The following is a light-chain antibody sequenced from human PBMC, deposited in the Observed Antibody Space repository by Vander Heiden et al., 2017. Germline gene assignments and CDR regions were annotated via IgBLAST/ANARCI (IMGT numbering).Light chain of an antibody. CDR3: STWDTSLSAVV. CDR2: DNN. V-gene: IGLV1-51*01. J-gene: IGLJ3*02. CDR1: SSNIGNNY. Sequence: QSVFTQPPSVSAAPGPKVTISCSGSSSNIGNNYVSWYQQFQGTTPKLLISDNNKRPSGTPDRFSGSKSGTSATLGITGLQTGDEADYYCSTWDTSLSAVVFGGGTKVNVL.